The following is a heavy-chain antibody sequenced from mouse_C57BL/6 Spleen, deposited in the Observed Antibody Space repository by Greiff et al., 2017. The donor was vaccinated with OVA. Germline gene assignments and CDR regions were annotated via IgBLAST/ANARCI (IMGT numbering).Heavy chain of an antibody. CDR2: INPYNGGT. J-gene: IGHJ3*01. Sequence: VQLQQSGPVLVKPGASVKMSCKASGYTFTDYYMNWVKQSHGKSLEWIGVINPYNGGTSYNQKFKGKATLTVDKSSSTAYLELNSLTSEDSAVYYCARSKGLLLREAWFAYWGQGTLVTVSA. V-gene: IGHV1-19*01. CDR1: GYTFTDYY. D-gene: IGHD1-1*01. CDR3: ARSKGLLLREAWFAY.